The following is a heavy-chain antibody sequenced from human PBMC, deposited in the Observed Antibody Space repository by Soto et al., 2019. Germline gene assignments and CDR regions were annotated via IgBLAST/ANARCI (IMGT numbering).Heavy chain of an antibody. CDR1: GFTFTSSA. J-gene: IGHJ6*02. CDR2: IVVGSGNT. V-gene: IGHV1-58*01. D-gene: IGHD3-3*01. CDR3: AAEYYDFWSGSPWGMDV. Sequence: ASVKVSCKASGFTFTSSALQWLRQARGQRLEWIGWIVVGSGNTNYAQKFQERVTITRDMSTSTAYMELSSLRSEDTAVYYCAAEYYDFWSGSPWGMDVWGQGTTVTVSS.